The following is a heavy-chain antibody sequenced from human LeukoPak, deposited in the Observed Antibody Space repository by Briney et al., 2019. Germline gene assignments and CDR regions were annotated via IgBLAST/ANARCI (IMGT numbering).Heavy chain of an antibody. V-gene: IGHV4-34*01. CDR2: INHSGGT. CDR1: RVSSTGYY. D-gene: IGHD3-16*02. J-gene: IGHJ4*02. CDR3: ARGRGSYSYSKRYFDY. Sequence: PETLSLTRAVYRVSSTGYYSSGVRHPPERGLERVGEINHSGGTNYNPPLKRRVTISVDTPKNQFSLRLCSVTAAHTALYFCARGRGSYSYSKRYFDYWGQGTLVTVSS.